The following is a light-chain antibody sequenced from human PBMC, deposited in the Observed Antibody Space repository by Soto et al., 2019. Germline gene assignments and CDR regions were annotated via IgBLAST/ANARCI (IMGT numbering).Light chain of an antibody. CDR2: GAS. J-gene: IGKJ2*01. Sequence: EIVMTQSPATLSVSQGEGATLSRRTCPSISSDLAWSQQKPGKAPRLLIYGASTRSTDIPTRISGSGSGPDFTLTISSLQSEDFAVYYCQQYNKWPPQYTFGQGTKLEIK. V-gene: IGKV3-15*01. CDR3: QQYNKWPPQYT. CDR1: PSISSD.